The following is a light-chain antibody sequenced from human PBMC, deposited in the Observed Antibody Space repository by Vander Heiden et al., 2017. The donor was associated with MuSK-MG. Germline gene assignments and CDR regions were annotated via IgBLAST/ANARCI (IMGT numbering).Light chain of an antibody. CDR2: AAS. V-gene: IGKV1-39*01. CDR1: QSISSY. CDR3: QQSDSNSSLT. J-gene: IGKJ4*01. Sequence: DIQMTQSPSSLSASVGDRVTITCRASQSISSYLNWYQQKPGKAPKLLIYAASSLQSGVPSRFSGSGSGTDFTLTISSRQPEDFATYYCQQSDSNSSLTFGGGTKVEIK.